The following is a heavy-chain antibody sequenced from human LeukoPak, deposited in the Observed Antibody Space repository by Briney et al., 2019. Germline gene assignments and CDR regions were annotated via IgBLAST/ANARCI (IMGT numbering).Heavy chain of an antibody. CDR3: AKLPPGGYSYGYSLFDY. CDR2: ISWNSGSI. CDR1: GFTFDDYA. V-gene: IGHV3-9*01. J-gene: IGHJ4*02. Sequence: GGSLRLSCAASGFTFDDYAMHWVRQAPGKGLEWVSGISWNSGSIGYADSVKGRFTISRDNAKNSLYLQMNSLRAEDTAVYYCAKLPPGGYSYGYSLFDYWGQGTLVTVSS. D-gene: IGHD5-18*01.